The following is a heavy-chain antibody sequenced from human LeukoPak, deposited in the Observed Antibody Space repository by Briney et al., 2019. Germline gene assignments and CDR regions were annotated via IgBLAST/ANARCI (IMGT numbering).Heavy chain of an antibody. CDR3: AKDQRRGYCSSTSCYIDY. CDR2: ISGSADST. D-gene: IGHD2-2*02. CDR1: GFTFSSYA. V-gene: IGHV3-23*01. J-gene: IGHJ4*02. Sequence: GGSLRLSCAASGFTFSSYAMTWVRQAPGKGLEWVSAISGSADSTYYADSVKGRFTIPRDNSKNTLYLQMNSLRAEDTAVYYCAKDQRRGYCSSTSCYIDYWGQGTLVTVSS.